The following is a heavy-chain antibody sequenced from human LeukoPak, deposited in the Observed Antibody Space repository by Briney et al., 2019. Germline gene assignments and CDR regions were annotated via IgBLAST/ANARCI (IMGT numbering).Heavy chain of an antibody. CDR2: IIPIFGTA. CDR1: GYTFTSYG. Sequence: GASVKVSCKASGYTFTSYGISWVRQAPGQGLEWMGGIIPIFGTANYAQKFQGRVTITADESTSTAYMELSSLRSEDTAVYYCARGQYSGSYYEFARGAFDIWGQGTMVTVSS. CDR3: ARGQYSGSYYEFARGAFDI. D-gene: IGHD1-26*01. V-gene: IGHV1-69*13. J-gene: IGHJ3*02.